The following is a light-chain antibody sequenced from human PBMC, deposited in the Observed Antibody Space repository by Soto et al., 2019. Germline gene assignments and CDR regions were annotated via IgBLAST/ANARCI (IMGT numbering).Light chain of an antibody. CDR2: EVS. V-gene: IGLV2-14*01. J-gene: IGLJ1*01. Sequence: QSVLTQPASVSWSPGHSITISCTGTSSDIGSHNYVSWYQQHPGKAPKVMIYEVSNRPSGVSNRFSGSKSGNTASLTISGLQVEDEADYYCSSYTVTSVTLYVFGTGTKGTVL. CDR3: SSYTVTSVTLYV. CDR1: SSDIGSHNY.